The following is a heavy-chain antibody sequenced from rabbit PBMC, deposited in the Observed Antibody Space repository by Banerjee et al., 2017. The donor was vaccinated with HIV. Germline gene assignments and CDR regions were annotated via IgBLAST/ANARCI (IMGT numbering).Heavy chain of an antibody. Sequence: QSLEESGGDLVKPGASLTLTCTASGFTLSSYYYMCWVRQAPGKGLELIACIYTSTGSTWYASWVNGRFTISRSTSLNTVTLQMTSLTAADTATYFCARSVHYVWYDLWGPGTLVTVS. CDR2: IYTSTGST. CDR3: ARSVHYVWYDL. J-gene: IGHJ4*01. V-gene: IGHV1S43*01. D-gene: IGHD1-1*01. CDR1: GFTLSSYYY.